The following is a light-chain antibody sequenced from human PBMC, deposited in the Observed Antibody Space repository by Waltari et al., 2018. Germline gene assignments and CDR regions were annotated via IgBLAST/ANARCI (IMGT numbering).Light chain of an antibody. CDR1: SRNVGSYNL. CDR2: EGS. Sequence: QSALTPPASVSGSPGQSTPISRTRTSRNVGSYNLSSWYQQPPGKAPKLMIYEGSKRPSGVSNRFSGSKSGNTASLTISGLQAEDEADYYCCSYAGSHVVFGGGTKLTVL. J-gene: IGLJ2*01. CDR3: CSYAGSHVV. V-gene: IGLV2-23*01.